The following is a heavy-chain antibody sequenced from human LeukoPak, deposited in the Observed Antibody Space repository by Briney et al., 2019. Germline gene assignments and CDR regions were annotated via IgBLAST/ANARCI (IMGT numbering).Heavy chain of an antibody. D-gene: IGHD5-18*01. J-gene: IGHJ6*02. Sequence: GGSLRLSCASSGFSVSDNYMSWVRQAPGKGLEWVSTINRDGPTFHADSVKGRFTISRDNSRNTLYLQMSSLRAEDTAVYYCGRCSYDMYDWGQGTTVSVSS. CDR3: GRCSYDMYD. CDR2: INRDGPT. V-gene: IGHV3-66*01. CDR1: GFSVSDNY.